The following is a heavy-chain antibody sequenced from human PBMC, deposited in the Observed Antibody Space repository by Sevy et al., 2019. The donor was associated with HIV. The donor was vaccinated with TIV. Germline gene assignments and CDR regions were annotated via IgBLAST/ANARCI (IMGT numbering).Heavy chain of an antibody. V-gene: IGHV3-48*03. Sequence: GGSLRLSCAAFGFTFSSYEMNWVRQAPGKGLEWVSYISNSGTTISYSDSVKGRFTISRDNASNSLYLQMNSLRAEDTAVYYCARDLPPSATTVAHFDCWGQGTLVTVSS. CDR1: GFTFSSYE. J-gene: IGHJ4*02. D-gene: IGHD4-17*01. CDR2: ISNSGTTI. CDR3: ARDLPPSATTVAHFDC.